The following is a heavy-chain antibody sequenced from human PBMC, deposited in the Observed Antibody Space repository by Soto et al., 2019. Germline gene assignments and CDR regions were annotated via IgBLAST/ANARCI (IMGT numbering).Heavy chain of an antibody. CDR3: ARDGYDGSGSPSPAF. D-gene: IGHD3-10*01. V-gene: IGHV4-59*01. J-gene: IGHJ4*02. Sequence: PSETLSLTCTVSGASMSEYFWSWIRQSPGKGLEWIGYIYYLGSTDYNPSLKSRVTISVDTSKRQFSLRLTSVTAADTAVYYCARDGYDGSGSPSPAFCGPGTQVTVSS. CDR1: GASMSEYF. CDR2: IYYLGST.